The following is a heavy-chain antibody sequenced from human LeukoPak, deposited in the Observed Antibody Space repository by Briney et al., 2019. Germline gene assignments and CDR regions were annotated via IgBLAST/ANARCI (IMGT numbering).Heavy chain of an antibody. V-gene: IGHV4-39*07. CDR2: IYYSGTT. CDR3: ARGGRHDI. D-gene: IGHD1-14*01. Sequence: GTLRLSCSASGFTFSNFGMNWVRQPPGKGLEWIGSIYYSGTTYYNPSLKGRVTISVDTSKNHFSLKLSSVTAADTAVYYCARGGRHDIWGQGTMVTVSS. J-gene: IGHJ3*02. CDR1: GFTFSNFGMN.